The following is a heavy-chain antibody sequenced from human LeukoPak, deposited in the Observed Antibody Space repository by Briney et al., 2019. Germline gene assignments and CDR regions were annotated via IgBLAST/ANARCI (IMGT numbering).Heavy chain of an antibody. J-gene: IGHJ4*02. CDR1: GFIFSGHY. D-gene: IGHD3/OR15-3a*01. V-gene: IGHV3-11*01. CDR2: ISGSGSDI. Sequence: GGSLRLSCVTSGFIFSGHYMSWIRQAPGKGLEWVGYISGSGSDISYADSVKGRFTISRDNAKDSLYLRMNSLRADDTGVYYCGTHAGRTGSGDWGKGTLVTVPS. CDR3: GTHAGRTGSGD.